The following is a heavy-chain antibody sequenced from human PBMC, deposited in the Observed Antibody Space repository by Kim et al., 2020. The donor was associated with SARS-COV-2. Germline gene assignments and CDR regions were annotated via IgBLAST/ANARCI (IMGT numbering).Heavy chain of an antibody. V-gene: IGHV4-4*07. CDR3: ARDSGYIDF. CDR2: IYTTGST. Sequence: SETLSRTCAVSGDSIRNYYWSWLRQSAGKGLEWIGRIYTTGSTNYNPSLKSRVTMSVDTSNNHFSLNLYSVTAADTAVYFCARDSGYIDFWGQGTLVTVSS. J-gene: IGHJ4*02. D-gene: IGHD6-19*01. CDR1: GDSIRNYY.